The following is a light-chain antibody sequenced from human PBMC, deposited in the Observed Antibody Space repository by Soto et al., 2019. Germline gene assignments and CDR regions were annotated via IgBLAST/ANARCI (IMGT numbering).Light chain of an antibody. CDR1: QSLVYSDGNTY. V-gene: IGKV2-30*01. CDR2: GAA. J-gene: IGKJ1*01. CDR3: QQYNNWPWT. Sequence: VMTQSPLSLPVTLGEPASISCKSSQSLVYSDGNTYLNWFQQKPGQAPRLLIHGAATRATGFPARFSGSGSGTDFTLTISSLQSEDFAVYYCQQYNNWPWTFGQGTMVDI.